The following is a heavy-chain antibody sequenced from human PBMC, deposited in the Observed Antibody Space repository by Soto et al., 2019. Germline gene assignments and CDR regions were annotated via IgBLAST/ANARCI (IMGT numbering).Heavy chain of an antibody. J-gene: IGHJ6*02. CDR2: NSYDGGKT. CDR1: GFILSSYG. CDR3: AKXQVVYAGYLDYYYGIDV. Sequence: PWGSLRLSCAPSGFILSSYGIHWVRQARGKGLEGVAVNSYDGGKTYYAASVKGRFTISRDTSKNTLDLQMNCLRVEDTAMYYCAKXQVVYAGYLDYYYGIDVWGQGTTVTVSS. D-gene: IGHD4-17*01. V-gene: IGHV3-30*18.